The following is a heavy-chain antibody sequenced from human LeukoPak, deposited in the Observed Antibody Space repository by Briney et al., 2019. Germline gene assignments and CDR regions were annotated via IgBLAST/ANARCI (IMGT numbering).Heavy chain of an antibody. CDR2: IYYTGRT. CDR1: GGSINNFY. CDR3: VRTFGGNSGNNWFDP. V-gene: IGHV4-59*01. D-gene: IGHD4-23*01. Sequence: SETLSLTCAVSGGSINNFYWSWIRQLPGKGLEWIGYIYYTGRTNYNPSLKSRVIISLDTSKTHFSLKLNSVTAADTAVYYCVRTFGGNSGNNWFDPWGQGTLVTVSS. J-gene: IGHJ5*02.